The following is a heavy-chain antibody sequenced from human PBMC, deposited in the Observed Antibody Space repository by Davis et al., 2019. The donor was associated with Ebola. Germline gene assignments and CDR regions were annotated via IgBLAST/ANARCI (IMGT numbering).Heavy chain of an antibody. Sequence: GESLKISCKGSGYSFTSYWISWVRQMPGKGLEWMGRIDPSDSYTNYSPSFQGHVTISADKSISTAYLQWSSLKASDTAMYYCARRGVYSSNYYYGMDVWGQGTTVTVSS. D-gene: IGHD6-19*01. CDR1: GYSFTSYW. V-gene: IGHV5-10-1*01. CDR2: IDPSDSYT. J-gene: IGHJ6*02. CDR3: ARRGVYSSNYYYGMDV.